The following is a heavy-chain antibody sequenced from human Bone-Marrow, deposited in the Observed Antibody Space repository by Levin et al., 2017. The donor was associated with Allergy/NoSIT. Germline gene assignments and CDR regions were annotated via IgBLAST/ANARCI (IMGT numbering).Heavy chain of an antibody. J-gene: IGHJ4*02. Sequence: RKWGWQAPVKRLEWMGWINAGNGNTKYSQKFQGRVTITRDTSASTAYMELSSLRSEDTAVYYCARWGVWGSYRLYYFDYWGQGTLVTVSS. V-gene: IGHV1-3*01. CDR2: INAGNGNT. D-gene: IGHD3-16*02. CDR3: ARWGVWGSYRLYYFDY.